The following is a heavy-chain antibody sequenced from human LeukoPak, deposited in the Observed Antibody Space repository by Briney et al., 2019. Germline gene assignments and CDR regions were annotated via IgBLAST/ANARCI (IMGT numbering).Heavy chain of an antibody. CDR2: IYSSGRT. V-gene: IGHV4-59*08. D-gene: IGHD1-1*01. CDR1: GGSISSYS. Sequence: SETLSLTCTVSGGSISSYSWSWIRQPPGKGLEWIGYIYSSGRTNHNPSLKSRVTISVSTSRNQFSLKLSSVTAADTAVYYCARLFTGKRMTNWFDPWGQGTLVTVSS. CDR3: ARLFTGKRMTNWFDP. J-gene: IGHJ5*02.